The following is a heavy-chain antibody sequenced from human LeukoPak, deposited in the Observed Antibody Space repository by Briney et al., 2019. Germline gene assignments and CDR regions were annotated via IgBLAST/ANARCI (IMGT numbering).Heavy chain of an antibody. CDR2: IFYSGST. D-gene: IGHD1-26*01. J-gene: IGHJ4*02. V-gene: IGHV4-39*02. Sequence: SETLSLTCTVSGGSISSSHYYWGWIRLPPGKGLEWIGSIFYSGSTYYNPSLKSRVIISVDTSKNQFSLNLSSVTAADTAVYYCAREPSGSYQFDYWGQGTLVTVSS. CDR3: AREPSGSYQFDY. CDR1: GGSISSSHYY.